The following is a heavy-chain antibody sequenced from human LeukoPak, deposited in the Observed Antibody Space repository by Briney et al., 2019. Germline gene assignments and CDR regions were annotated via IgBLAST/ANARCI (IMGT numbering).Heavy chain of an antibody. CDR2: IYYSGST. Sequence: SETLSLTCTVSGGSISSNSYYWGWIRHPPGTGLKWVGSIYYSGSTYYNPSLKSRVTLSVDTSTNHFSLNIKSVAAADTAMYYCARGGRIVVLPGRGYFDFWGRGTLVTVSS. D-gene: IGHD4/OR15-4a*01. CDR3: ARGGRIVVLPGRGYFDF. CDR1: GGSISSNSYY. J-gene: IGHJ2*01. V-gene: IGHV4-39*02.